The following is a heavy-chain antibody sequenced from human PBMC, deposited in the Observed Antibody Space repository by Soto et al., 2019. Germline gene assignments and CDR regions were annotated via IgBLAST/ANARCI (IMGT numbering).Heavy chain of an antibody. CDR1: GYTFTSYG. CDR2: ISAYNGNT. J-gene: IGHJ5*02. Sequence: ASVKVSCKASGYTFTSYGISWVRQAPGQGLEWMGWISAYNGNTNYAQKLQGRVTMTTDTSTSTAYMELRSLRSDDTAVYYCARGPRYCSSTSCFNWFDPWGQGTLVTVSS. V-gene: IGHV1-18*01. D-gene: IGHD2-2*01. CDR3: ARGPRYCSSTSCFNWFDP.